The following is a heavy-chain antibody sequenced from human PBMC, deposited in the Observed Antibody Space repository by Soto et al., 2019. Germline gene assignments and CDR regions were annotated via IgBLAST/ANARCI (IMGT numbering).Heavy chain of an antibody. Sequence: EVLLVESGGGLVKPGGSLRLSCATSAFSVRSYSMNWVRQTPGKGLEWVSSISGTSSFIFYADSVKGRFTISRDNAKNAVLLQMNSLRAEDTAVYYCATSMAAAFPSHSGMDVWGQGTTVTVSS. CDR1: AFSVRSYS. V-gene: IGHV3-21*02. CDR2: ISGTSSFI. CDR3: ATSMAAAFPSHSGMDV. D-gene: IGHD2-15*01. J-gene: IGHJ6*02.